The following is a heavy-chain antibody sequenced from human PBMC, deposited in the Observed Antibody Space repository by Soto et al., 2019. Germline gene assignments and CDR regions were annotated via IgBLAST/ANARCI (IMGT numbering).Heavy chain of an antibody. V-gene: IGHV5-10-1*01. CDR2: IDPSDSYT. J-gene: IGHJ4*02. CDR3: ARLERYTGYELHFDY. Sequence: ESLKISCKGSGYSFTSFWISWVRQMPGKGLEWMGRIDPSDSYTSYSPSFQGHVTISADRSISTAYLQWSSLKASDTAMYYCARLERYTGYELHFDYWGQGTQVTVSS. CDR1: GYSFTSFW. D-gene: IGHD5-12*01.